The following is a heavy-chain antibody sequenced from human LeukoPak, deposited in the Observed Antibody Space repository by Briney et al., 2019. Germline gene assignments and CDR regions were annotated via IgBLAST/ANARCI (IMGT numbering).Heavy chain of an antibody. Sequence: PGGSLRLSCAASGFTFSSYSMNWVRQAPGKGLEWVSSISSSSNYIYYADSVKGRFTISRDNAKNSLYLQMNSLRAEDTAVYYCARERGYCYGYSDYWGQGTLVTVSS. D-gene: IGHD5-18*01. J-gene: IGHJ4*02. V-gene: IGHV3-21*01. CDR1: GFTFSSYS. CDR3: ARERGYCYGYSDY. CDR2: ISSSSNYI.